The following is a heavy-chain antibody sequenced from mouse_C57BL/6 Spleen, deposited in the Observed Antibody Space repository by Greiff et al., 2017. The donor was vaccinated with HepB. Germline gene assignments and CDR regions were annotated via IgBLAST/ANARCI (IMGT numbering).Heavy chain of an antibody. Sequence: EVQLQQSGPELVKPGASVKISCKASGYTFTDYYMNWVKQSHGKSLEWIGDINPNNGGTSYNQTFKGKATLTVVKSSSTAYMELRSLTAEYSAVYYCATGMGFDYWGQGTTLTVSS. V-gene: IGHV1-26*01. J-gene: IGHJ2*01. CDR2: INPNNGGT. D-gene: IGHD4-1*01. CDR3: ATGMGFDY. CDR1: GYTFTDYY.